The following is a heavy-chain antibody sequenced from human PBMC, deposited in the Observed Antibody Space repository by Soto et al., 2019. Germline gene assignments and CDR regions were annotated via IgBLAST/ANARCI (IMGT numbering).Heavy chain of an antibody. J-gene: IGHJ4*01. CDR1: GFSLSTSGVG. CDR2: IFYSGST. CDR3: VRVGRSRWSPDF. D-gene: IGHD6-19*01. V-gene: IGHV4-61*08. Sequence: TLTLTGTVSGFSLSTSGVGVGWIRQPPGKGLEWIGYIFYSGSTNYNPSLKSRVTISVDTSNNQFSLNLYSVTAADTAVYYCVRVGRSRWSPDFWG.